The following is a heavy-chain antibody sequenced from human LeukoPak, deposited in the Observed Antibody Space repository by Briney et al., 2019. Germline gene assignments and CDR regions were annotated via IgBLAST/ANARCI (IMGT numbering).Heavy chain of an antibody. CDR2: INSDGSST. CDR1: GFTFSSYW. CDR3: ARGRWLQPNDY. Sequence: GGSLGLSCAASGFTFSSYWMHWVRQAPGKGLVWVSRINSDGSSTSYADSVKGRFTISRDNAKNTLYLQMNSLRAEDTAVYYCARGRWLQPNDYWGQGTLVTVSS. V-gene: IGHV3-74*01. D-gene: IGHD5-24*01. J-gene: IGHJ4*02.